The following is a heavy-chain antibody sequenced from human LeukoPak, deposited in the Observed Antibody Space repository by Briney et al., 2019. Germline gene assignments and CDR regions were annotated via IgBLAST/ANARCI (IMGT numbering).Heavy chain of an antibody. V-gene: IGHV4-59*01. CDR1: GGSISSYY. Sequence: SETLSLTCTVSGGSISSYYWSWIRQPPGKGLEWIGYIYYSGSTNYNPSLKSRVTISVDTSKNQFSLKLSSVAAADTAVYYCARVGTYGSGSYLSWLDYWGQGTLVTVSS. D-gene: IGHD3-10*01. CDR3: ARVGTYGSGSYLSWLDY. CDR2: IYYSGST. J-gene: IGHJ4*02.